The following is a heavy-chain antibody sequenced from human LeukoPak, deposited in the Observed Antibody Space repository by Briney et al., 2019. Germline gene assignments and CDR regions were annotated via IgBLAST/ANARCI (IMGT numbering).Heavy chain of an antibody. CDR3: ARVNILSGYPYYYYGMDV. J-gene: IGHJ6*02. D-gene: IGHD3-9*01. CDR2: INPNSGGT. V-gene: IGHV1-2*02. Sequence: ASVKVSCKASGYTFTGYYMHWVRQAPGQGLEWMGLINPNSGGTNYAQKFQGRVTMTRDTSISTAYMELSRLRSDDTAVYYCARVNILSGYPYYYYGMDVWGQGTTVTVSS. CDR1: GYTFTGYY.